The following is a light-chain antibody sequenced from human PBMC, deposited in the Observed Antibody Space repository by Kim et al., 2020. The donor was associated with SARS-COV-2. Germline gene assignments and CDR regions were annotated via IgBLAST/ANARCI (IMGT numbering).Light chain of an antibody. CDR3: CSYAKTRTLV. V-gene: IGLV2-23*02. J-gene: IGLJ2*01. CDR1: SSDVGNSNL. Sequence: GQSLTISCPGTSSDVGNSNLVSWYQQLPGKAPKVIIYEVTKRPSGVSNRFSGFQSGSTASLTISGLQSEDEADYYCCSYAKTRTLVFGGGTKVTVL. CDR2: EVT.